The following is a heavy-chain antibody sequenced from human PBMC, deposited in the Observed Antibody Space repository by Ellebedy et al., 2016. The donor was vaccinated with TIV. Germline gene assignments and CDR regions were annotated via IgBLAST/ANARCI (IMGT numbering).Heavy chain of an antibody. J-gene: IGHJ4*02. V-gene: IGHV4-39*01. CDR2: ISDTGNT. Sequence: SETLSLXCTVSGDSISSRNYYWGWIRQPPGKGLEWIAIISDTGNTYYNPSLDSRGTISVDTTKSQFSLKLTSVTAADTAIYYCARRLYPYYFDYWGQGTLVTVSS. D-gene: IGHD2-21*01. CDR1: GDSISSRNYY. CDR3: ARRLYPYYFDY.